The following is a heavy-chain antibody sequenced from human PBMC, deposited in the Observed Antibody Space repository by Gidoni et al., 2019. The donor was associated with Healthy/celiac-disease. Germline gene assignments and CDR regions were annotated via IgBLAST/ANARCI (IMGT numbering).Heavy chain of an antibody. D-gene: IGHD5-18*01. V-gene: IGHV3-15*01. CDR3: TTDTDRGYSYGPFDY. CDR1: GFTFSNAW. Sequence: EVQLVESGGGLVKPGGSLRLSCAASGFTFSNAWMSWVRQAPGKGLEWVGRIKSKTDGGTTDYAAPVKGRFTISRDDSKNTLYLQMNSLKTEDTAVYDCTTDTDRGYSYGPFDYWGQGTLVTVSS. J-gene: IGHJ4*02. CDR2: IKSKTDGGTT.